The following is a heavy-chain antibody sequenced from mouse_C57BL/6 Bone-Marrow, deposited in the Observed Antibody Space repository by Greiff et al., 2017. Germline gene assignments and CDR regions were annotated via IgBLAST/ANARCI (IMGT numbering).Heavy chain of an antibody. J-gene: IGHJ3*01. V-gene: IGHV1-69*01. CDR1: GYTFTSYW. CDR2: TDPSDSYT. CDR3: AREARELWFAY. Sequence: VQLQQPGAELVMPGASVKLSCKASGYTFTSYWMHWVKQRPGQGLEWIGETDPSDSYTNYNQKFKGKSTLTVDKSSSTAYMQLSSLTSEDSAVYYCAREARELWFAYWGQGTLVTVSA.